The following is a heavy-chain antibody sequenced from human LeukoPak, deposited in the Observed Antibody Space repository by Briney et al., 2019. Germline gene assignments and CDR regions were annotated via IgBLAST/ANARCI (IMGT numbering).Heavy chain of an antibody. D-gene: IGHD2-2*01. J-gene: IGHJ5*02. CDR3: ARGQVPAARGYNWFDP. Sequence: SETLSLTCAVYGWSFNDYYWNWIRQPPGKGLEWIGEINARGDTNYNPSLKSRVNISVDTSKKQFSLRLTPMIAADTALYYCARGQVPAARGYNWFDPWGQGTLSPSPQ. V-gene: IGHV4-34*01. CDR2: INARGDT. CDR1: GWSFNDYY.